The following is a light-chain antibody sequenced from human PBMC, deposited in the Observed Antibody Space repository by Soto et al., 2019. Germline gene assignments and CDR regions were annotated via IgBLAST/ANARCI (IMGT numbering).Light chain of an antibody. CDR2: GTI. CDR1: SSNIGATYD. V-gene: IGLV1-40*01. J-gene: IGLJ1*01. CDR3: QSFDNSLRGYV. Sequence: QSVLTQPPSVSGAPGQWITISCTGNSSNIGATYDVHWYQQLPGTAPKLLIYGTINRPSGVPDRFSASKSDTSASLAITGLQAEDEAEYYCQSFDNSLRGYVFGGGTKVTVL.